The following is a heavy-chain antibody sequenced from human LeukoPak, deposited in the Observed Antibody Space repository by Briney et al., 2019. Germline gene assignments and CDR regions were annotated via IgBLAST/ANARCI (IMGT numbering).Heavy chain of an antibody. CDR2: ISSSGSTI. CDR3: TRLSAMLRGPEPIYYFDS. Sequence: GGSLRLSCAASGFTFSDYYMSWIRQAPGKGLEWVSYISSSGSTIYYADSLEGRFTISRDNSENSLYLQMNSLRVEDTAMYYCTRLSAMLRGPEPIYYFDSWGQGTLVTVSS. D-gene: IGHD3-10*01. V-gene: IGHV3-11*04. J-gene: IGHJ4*01. CDR1: GFTFSDYY.